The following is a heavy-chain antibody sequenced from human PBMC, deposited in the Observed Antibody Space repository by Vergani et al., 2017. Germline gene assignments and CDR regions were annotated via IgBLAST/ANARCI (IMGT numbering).Heavy chain of an antibody. CDR1: GFSFKTYW. Sequence: EVQLVESGGGSVQSGGSLRLSCVASGFSFKTYWMHWVRPVPGKGLMWVARIDEYGNRATYGDFETGRFTISRDNAKNTVFLQMNNLRADDAGVYYCVQTEXCTGIACNTRFDSWGQGALVTVSS. J-gene: IGHJ5*01. CDR3: VQTEXCTGIACNTRFDS. D-gene: IGHD2-8*02. V-gene: IGHV3-74*03. CDR2: IDEYGNRA.